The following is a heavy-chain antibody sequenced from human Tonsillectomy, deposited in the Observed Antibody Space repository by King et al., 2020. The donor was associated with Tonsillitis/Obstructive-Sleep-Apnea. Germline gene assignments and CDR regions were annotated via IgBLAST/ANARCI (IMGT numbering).Heavy chain of an antibody. D-gene: IGHD3-10*01. CDR1: GGSVSSGSDY. J-gene: IGHJ5*02. Sequence: QLQESGPGLVKPSETLSLTCTVSGGSVSSGSDYWSWIRQPPGKGLEWIGSIYYSGSTNYNPSLKSRVTISVDTSKNQFSLKLSSVTAAETAVYYCARVPGAGLRWFDPWGQGTRVTVSS. V-gene: IGHV4-61*01. CDR2: IYYSGST. CDR3: ARVPGAGLRWFDP.